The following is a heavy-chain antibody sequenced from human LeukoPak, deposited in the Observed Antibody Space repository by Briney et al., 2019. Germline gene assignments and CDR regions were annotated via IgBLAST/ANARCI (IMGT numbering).Heavy chain of an antibody. CDR1: GGSISGSSYY. V-gene: IGHV4-39*01. CDR2: IYYSGST. Sequence: SSETLSLTCTVSGGSISGSSYYWGWIRQPPGKGLEWIGSIYYSGSTYYNPSLKSRVTISVDTSKNQFSLKLSSVTAADTAVYYCASGWLQVYYYGMDVWGQGTTVTVSS. CDR3: ASGWLQVYYYGMDV. D-gene: IGHD5-24*01. J-gene: IGHJ6*02.